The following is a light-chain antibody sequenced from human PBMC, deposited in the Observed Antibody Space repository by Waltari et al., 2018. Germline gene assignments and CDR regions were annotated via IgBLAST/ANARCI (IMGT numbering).Light chain of an antibody. CDR2: GVS. Sequence: DIVLTQSPGTLSLSPGERATLSCRASQSVNSIYFAWYQQKPGHTPRPLIYGVSLRAPGTPDRFSGSGSGTDFTLTISSLQPEDFAVYYCQQYDTPPITFGQGTRLEIK. V-gene: IGKV3-20*01. CDR1: QSVNSIY. J-gene: IGKJ5*01. CDR3: QQYDTPPIT.